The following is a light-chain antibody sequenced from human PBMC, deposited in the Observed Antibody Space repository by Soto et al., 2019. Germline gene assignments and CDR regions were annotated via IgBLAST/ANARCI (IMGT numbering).Light chain of an antibody. V-gene: IGKV3-20*01. CDR3: QQYGSSPWT. CDR2: GAS. CDR1: QSVRSSY. J-gene: IGKJ1*01. Sequence: EIVLTQSPGTLSLSPGERATLSCRASQSVRSSYLAWYQQKPGQAPRLLIYGASSRANGIPDRFSGSGSGTDFTLTISRLEPEDFAVYYCQQYGSSPWTFGQGTKVEIK.